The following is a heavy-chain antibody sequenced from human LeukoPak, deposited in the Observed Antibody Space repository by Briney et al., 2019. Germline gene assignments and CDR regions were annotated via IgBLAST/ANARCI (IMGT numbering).Heavy chain of an antibody. J-gene: IGHJ4*02. CDR3: AKDQRFYSGYDADY. V-gene: IGHV3-23*01. D-gene: IGHD5-12*01. CDR1: GFTFSSYA. CDR2: ISGSGSST. Sequence: GGSLGLSCAASGFTFSSYAMSWVRQAPGKGLEWVSSISGSGSSTYYADSVKGRFTISRDSSKNTLYLQMNSLRAEDTAVYYCAKDQRFYSGYDADYWGQGTLVTVSS.